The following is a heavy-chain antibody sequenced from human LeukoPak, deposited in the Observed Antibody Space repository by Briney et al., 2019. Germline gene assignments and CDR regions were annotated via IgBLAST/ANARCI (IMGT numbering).Heavy chain of an antibody. CDR1: GFTFSSYA. V-gene: IGHV3-23*01. CDR3: TRHEVASVTPPWYYYMDV. J-gene: IGHJ6*03. CDR2: ISGSGGST. D-gene: IGHD4-11*01. Sequence: GGSLRLSCAASGFTFSSYAMSWVRQAPGKGLEWVSAISGSGGSTYYADSVKGRVTISRDNSKDTAYLQMNSLKTEDTAVYYCTRHEVASVTPPWYYYMDVWGKGTTVTVSS.